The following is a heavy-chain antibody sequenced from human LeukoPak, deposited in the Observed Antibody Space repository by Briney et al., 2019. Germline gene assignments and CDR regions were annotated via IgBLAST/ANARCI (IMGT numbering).Heavy chain of an antibody. CDR1: GGAISNDGDF. D-gene: IGHD3-10*01. CDR2: IHYSGRT. V-gene: IGHV4-31*11. Sequence: SETLSLTCAVSGGAISNDGDFWSWIRQRPGKGLEWIGYIHYSGRTFYNPSLNSRVTISVGAAQNLVSLKLDSVTAADTAVYYCARDAIEFSGWFDPWGPGTLVTVSS. J-gene: IGHJ5*02. CDR3: ARDAIEFSGWFDP.